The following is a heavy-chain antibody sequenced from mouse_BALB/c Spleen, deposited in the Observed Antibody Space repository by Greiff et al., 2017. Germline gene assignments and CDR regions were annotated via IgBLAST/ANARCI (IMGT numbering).Heavy chain of an antibody. Sequence: EVQLQESGGGLVQPGESLKLSCESNEYEFPSHDMSWVRKTPEKRLELVAAINSDGGSTYYPDTIERRFIISRDNTKKTLYLQMSSLRSEDTALYYCARHETTATSAWFAYWGQGTLVTVSA. J-gene: IGHJ3*01. V-gene: IGHV5-2*01. CDR1: EYEFPSHD. CDR2: INSDGGST. CDR3: ARHETTATSAWFAY. D-gene: IGHD1-2*01.